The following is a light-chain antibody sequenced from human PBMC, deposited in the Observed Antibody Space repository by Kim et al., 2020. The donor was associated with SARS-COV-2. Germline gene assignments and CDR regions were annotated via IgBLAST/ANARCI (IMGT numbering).Light chain of an antibody. CDR2: EGS. CDR1: SSDVGTYNL. J-gene: IGLJ1*01. Sequence: GQSITISCTGTSSDVGTYNLFSWYQQHPGKAPKLMIYEGSERPSGVSDRFSGSKSGNTASLTISGLQAEDEANYYCCSYAGRGTYVFGTGTKVTVL. CDR3: CSYAGRGTYV. V-gene: IGLV2-23*01.